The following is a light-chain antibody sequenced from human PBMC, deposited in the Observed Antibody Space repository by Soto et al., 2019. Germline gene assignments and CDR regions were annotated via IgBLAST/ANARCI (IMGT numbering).Light chain of an antibody. V-gene: IGKV1-8*01. CDR3: QQYYSYPPGT. Sequence: AIRMTQSPSSFSASTGDRVTITCRASQGIINYLAWYQQKPGKAPKLLISAASTLQSGVPSRFSGSGSGTDFTLTISSLQSEDIATYYCQQYYSYPPGTFGQGTKLEIK. J-gene: IGKJ2*01. CDR1: QGIINY. CDR2: AAS.